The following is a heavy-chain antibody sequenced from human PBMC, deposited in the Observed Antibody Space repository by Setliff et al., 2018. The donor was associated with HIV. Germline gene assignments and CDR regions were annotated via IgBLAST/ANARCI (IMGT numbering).Heavy chain of an antibody. V-gene: IGHV4-4*09. CDR1: GGSISTSY. CDR2: IYISGTT. CDR3: AREHCSGGSCNGFDI. Sequence: SETLSLTCTVSGGSISTSYWNWIRQPPGKGLEWIAYIYISGTTNYNPSLKSRVTISLDTSRNQFSLKLGPVTAAGTAMYYCAREHCSGGSCNGFDIWGQGTMVTVSS. D-gene: IGHD2-15*01. J-gene: IGHJ3*02.